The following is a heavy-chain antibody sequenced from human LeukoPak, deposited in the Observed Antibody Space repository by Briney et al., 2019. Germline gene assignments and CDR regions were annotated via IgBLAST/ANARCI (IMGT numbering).Heavy chain of an antibody. V-gene: IGHV3-23*01. J-gene: IGHJ4*02. CDR1: GFTFNTYA. CDR2: IIGSGNSI. Sequence: GGSLRLSCAASGFTFNTYAMSWVRQAPGKGLEWVSLIIGSGNSIHYADSVKGRFTISRDNFKNTVFLQLNSLRPEDTAVYYCAKHGDNVWGSFRFGLDYWGQGTQVTVSP. D-gene: IGHD3-16*02. CDR3: AKHGDNVWGSFRFGLDY.